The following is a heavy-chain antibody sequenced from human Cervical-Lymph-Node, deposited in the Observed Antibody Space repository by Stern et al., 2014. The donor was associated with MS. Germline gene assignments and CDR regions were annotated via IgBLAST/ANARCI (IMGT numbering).Heavy chain of an antibody. D-gene: IGHD4-11*01. CDR3: ARRGLTAVPH. Sequence: QVQLQESGPGLVKPSETLSLTCTVSGGSINSGGHYWVWIRQPPGKGLEWVGSFSDGGATHYNPSLESRVSASADPSQHPFSLTMSSVTAADTAVYYCARRGLTAVPHWGQGTLVTVSS. J-gene: IGHJ4*02. CDR2: FSDGGAT. V-gene: IGHV4-39*01. CDR1: GGSINSGGHY.